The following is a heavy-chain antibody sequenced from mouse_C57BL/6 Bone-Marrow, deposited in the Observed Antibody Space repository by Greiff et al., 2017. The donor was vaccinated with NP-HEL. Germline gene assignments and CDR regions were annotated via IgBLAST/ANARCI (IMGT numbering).Heavy chain of an antibody. CDR2: ISNGGGST. D-gene: IGHD4-1*01. CDR1: GFTFSDYY. V-gene: IGHV5-12*01. J-gene: IGHJ1*03. CDR3: ARHGTYWYFDV. Sequence: EVKLMESGGGLVQPGGSLKLSCAASGFTFSDYYMSWVRQTPEKRLEWVAYISNGGGSTYYPDTVKGRFTISRDNAKNTLYLQMSRLKSEDTAMYYCARHGTYWYFDVWGTGTTVTVSS.